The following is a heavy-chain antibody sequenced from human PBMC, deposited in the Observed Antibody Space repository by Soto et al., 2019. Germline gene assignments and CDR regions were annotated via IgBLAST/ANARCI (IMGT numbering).Heavy chain of an antibody. J-gene: IGHJ5*02. V-gene: IGHV4-34*01. CDR1: GGSFSGYY. Sequence: QVQLQQWGAGLLKPSETLSLTCAVYGGSFSGYYWSWIRQPPGKGLEWIGEINHSGSTNYNPSLKRRVTISVDTSKNQFSLKLSSVTAADTAVYYCAGLAARLYWFDPWGQGTLVTVSS. D-gene: IGHD6-6*01. CDR2: INHSGST. CDR3: AGLAARLYWFDP.